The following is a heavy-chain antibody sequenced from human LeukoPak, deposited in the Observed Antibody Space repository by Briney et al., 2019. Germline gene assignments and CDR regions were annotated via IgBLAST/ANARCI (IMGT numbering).Heavy chain of an antibody. Sequence: SGGSLRLSCAASGFTFSNYWMSWVRQAPGKGLEWVANINQDGSEKYYVDSVKGRFTISRDNAKNSLYLQMNSLRAEDTAVYYCARERVFDYWGQGTLVTVSS. CDR1: GFTFSNYW. CDR3: ARERVFDY. J-gene: IGHJ4*02. CDR2: INQDGSEK. V-gene: IGHV3-7*04.